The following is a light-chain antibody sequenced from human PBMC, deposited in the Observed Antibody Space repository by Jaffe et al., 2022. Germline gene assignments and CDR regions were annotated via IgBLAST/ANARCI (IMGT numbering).Light chain of an antibody. V-gene: IGLV1-44*01. J-gene: IGLJ2*01. CDR1: SSNIGSNT. CDR2: SNS. CDR3: AAWDDSLNAYVV. Sequence: QSVLTQPPSASGTPGQRVTISCSGSSSNIGSNTVNWYQQLPGTAPKLLIYSNSQRPSGVPDRFSGSKSGTSASLAISGLQSEDEADYFCAAWDDSLNAYVVFGGGTKLTVL.